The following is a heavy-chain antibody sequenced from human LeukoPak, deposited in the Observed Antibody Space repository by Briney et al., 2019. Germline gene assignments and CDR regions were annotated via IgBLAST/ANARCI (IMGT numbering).Heavy chain of an antibody. CDR1: GFTFRNFA. Sequence: GGSLRLSCAAAGFTFRNFAITWFRQAPGKGLQCVSSISGAGGHTYYADSVKGRFTISRDNSKNTLYVQLNSLRVEDTGVYYCTKRKAPDGLGGSCYGDWSQGTLVTVSS. CDR3: TKRKAPDGLGGSCYGD. V-gene: IGHV3-23*01. CDR2: ISGAGGHT. D-gene: IGHD2-15*01. J-gene: IGHJ4*02.